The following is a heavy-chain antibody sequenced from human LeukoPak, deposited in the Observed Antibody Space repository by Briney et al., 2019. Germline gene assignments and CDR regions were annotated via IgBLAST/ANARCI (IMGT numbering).Heavy chain of an antibody. CDR3: AKSRSQFFDY. Sequence: GRSLRLSCAASGFTVSSNYMSWVRQAPGKGLEWVSAISNSGGGTYYADSVKGRFTISRDNSKNTLYLQMNSLRAEDTAVYYCAKSRSQFFDYWGQGTLVIVSS. J-gene: IGHJ4*02. CDR1: GFTVSSNY. CDR2: ISNSGGGT. D-gene: IGHD5-24*01. V-gene: IGHV3-23*01.